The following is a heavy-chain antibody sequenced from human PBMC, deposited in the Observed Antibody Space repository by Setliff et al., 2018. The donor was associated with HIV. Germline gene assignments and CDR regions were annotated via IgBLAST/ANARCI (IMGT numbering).Heavy chain of an antibody. CDR1: GGSFSNYY. CDR3: ARYVAYGEDDFDI. Sequence: SETLSLTCAVYGGSFSNYYWSWIRQPPGKGLEWIGEINYSGSTKYNTSLKSRVTMSVDTSKNQFSLKLNSVTAADTAVYYCARYVAYGEDDFDIWGQGTMVTVSS. V-gene: IGHV4-34*01. D-gene: IGHD2-21*01. J-gene: IGHJ3*02. CDR2: INYSGST.